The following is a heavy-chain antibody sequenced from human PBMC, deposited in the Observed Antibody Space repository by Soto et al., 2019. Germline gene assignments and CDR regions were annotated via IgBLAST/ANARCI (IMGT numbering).Heavy chain of an antibody. J-gene: IGHJ5*02. CDR3: ARGRVVGGTGWFGP. V-gene: IGHV4-34*01. D-gene: IGHD2-15*01. CDR1: GGSFSGYY. CDR2: ISHSGST. Sequence: QVQLQQWGAGLLKPSETLSLTCDVYGGSFSGYYWSWIRQPPGKGLEWIGEISHSGSTNYNPSLRSRVTISVDTSKNQFPLKLNPGPAADTAVYYCARGRVVGGTGWFGPWGQGTLVTGSS.